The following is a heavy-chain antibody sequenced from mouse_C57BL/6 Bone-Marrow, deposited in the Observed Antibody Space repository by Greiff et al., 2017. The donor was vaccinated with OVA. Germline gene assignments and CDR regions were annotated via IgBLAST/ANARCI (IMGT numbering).Heavy chain of an antibody. V-gene: IGHV1-72*01. CDR2: IDPNSGGT. D-gene: IGHD2-4*01. Sequence: VKQRPGRGLEWIGRIDPNSGGTKYNEKFKSKATLTVDKPSSTAYMQLSSLTSEDSAVYYCARSGDIYYDYDKGFAYWGQETLVTVSA. CDR3: ARSGDIYYDYDKGFAY. J-gene: IGHJ3*01.